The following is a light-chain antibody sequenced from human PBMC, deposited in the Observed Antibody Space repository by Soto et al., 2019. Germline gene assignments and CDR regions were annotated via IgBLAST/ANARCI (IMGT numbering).Light chain of an antibody. CDR1: QDIRNF. V-gene: IGKV1-33*01. CDR3: QPYDILPT. CDR2: DAS. J-gene: IGKJ2*01. Sequence: DIQMTQSPSSLSASVGDRVTITCQASQDIRNFLNWYQQKPGKAPKLLIYDASNLETGVPSRFSGSGSGTDFTFTISSLQPEDIATYYSQPYDILPTFGQGTKLEIK.